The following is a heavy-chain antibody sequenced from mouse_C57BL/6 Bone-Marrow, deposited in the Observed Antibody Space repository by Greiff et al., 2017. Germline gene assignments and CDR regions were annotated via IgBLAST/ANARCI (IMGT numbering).Heavy chain of an antibody. CDR2: INPSTGGT. Sequence: EVQLQQSGPELVKPGASVKISCKASGYSFTGYYMNWVKQSPEKSLEWIGEINPSTGGTTYNQKFKAKATLTVDKSSSTAYMQLKSLTSEDSAVYYCASRYYYGSSYDYWGQGTTLTVSS. V-gene: IGHV1-42*01. CDR1: GYSFTGYY. J-gene: IGHJ2*01. CDR3: ASRYYYGSSYDY. D-gene: IGHD1-1*01.